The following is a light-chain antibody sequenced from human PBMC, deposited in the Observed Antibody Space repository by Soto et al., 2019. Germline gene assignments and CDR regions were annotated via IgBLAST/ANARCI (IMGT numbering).Light chain of an antibody. CDR2: GAS. V-gene: IGKV3-20*01. J-gene: IGKJ1*01. CDR3: QQYGSSPRT. CDR1: QSISIN. Sequence: EIVRTQAPATLSVSAGERATLSCRASQSISINLAWYQQKPGQAPRLLIYGASTRATGIPARFSGSGSGTDFTLTISRLEPEDFAVFYCQQYGSSPRTFGQGTKVDI.